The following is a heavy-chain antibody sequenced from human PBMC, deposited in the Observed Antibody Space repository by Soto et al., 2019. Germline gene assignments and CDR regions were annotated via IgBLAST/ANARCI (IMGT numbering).Heavy chain of an antibody. D-gene: IGHD4-17*01. J-gene: IGHJ4*02. CDR2: IYYSGST. V-gene: IGHV4-30-4*01. CDR1: GGSISSGDYY. CDR3: ARGRYGDSISDY. Sequence: PSETLSLTCTVSGGSISSGDYYWSWIRQPPGKGLEWIGYIYYSGSTYYNPSLKSRVTISVDTSKNQFSLKLSSVTAADTAVYYCARGRYGDSISDYWGQGTLVTVSS.